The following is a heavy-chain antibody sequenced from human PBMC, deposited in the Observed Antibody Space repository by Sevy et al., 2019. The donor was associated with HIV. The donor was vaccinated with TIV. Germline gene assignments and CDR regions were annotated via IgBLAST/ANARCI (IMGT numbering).Heavy chain of an antibody. CDR3: VSLFLSYRSGWSYFDY. J-gene: IGHJ4*02. V-gene: IGHV3-66*02. CDR1: GFTVNDKY. CDR2: IFSSGST. Sequence: GGSLRLSCAISGFTVNDKYIIWVRQAPGKGLEWVSVIFSSGSTYYADSAKGRFTISRDNSKNTVDLQMNSVRAEDTAVYYCVSLFLSYRSGWSYFDYWGQRTLVTDSS. D-gene: IGHD6-19*01.